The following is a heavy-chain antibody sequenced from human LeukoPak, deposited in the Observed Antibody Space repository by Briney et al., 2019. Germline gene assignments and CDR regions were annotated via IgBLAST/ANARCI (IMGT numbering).Heavy chain of an antibody. D-gene: IGHD6-13*01. CDR2: ISHDGTVT. V-gene: IGHV3-30*18. CDR1: GFTFSSYG. J-gene: IGHJ4*02. CDR3: AKEGSQYASSWFDY. Sequence: GGSLRLSCEASGFTFSSYGMQWVRQAPGMGPEWVSVISHDGTVTHYADSVKGRFTISRDSSTNTLYLQMDSLRTEDTAVYYCAKEGSQYASSWFDYWGQGTLVTVSS.